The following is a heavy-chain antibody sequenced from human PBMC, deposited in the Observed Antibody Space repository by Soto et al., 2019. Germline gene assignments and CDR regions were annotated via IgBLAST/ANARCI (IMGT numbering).Heavy chain of an antibody. J-gene: IGHJ4*02. CDR3: ARGTSSGYYDFDY. Sequence: GGSLRLSCAASGLTVSRNYMSWVRQAPGKGLEWVSVIYSGGSTYYADSVKGRFTISRDNSKNTLYLQMNSLRAEDTAVYYCARGTSSGYYDFDYWGQGTLVTVSS. D-gene: IGHD3-22*01. CDR2: IYSGGST. V-gene: IGHV3-53*01. CDR1: GLTVSRNY.